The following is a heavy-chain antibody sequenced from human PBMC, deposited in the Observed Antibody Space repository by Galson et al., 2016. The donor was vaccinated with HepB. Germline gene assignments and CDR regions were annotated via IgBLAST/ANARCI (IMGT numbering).Heavy chain of an antibody. CDR2: ISWDGGST. V-gene: IGHV3-43*01. CDR3: ASQDSYYYYAMDV. CDR1: GFTFDDYT. J-gene: IGHJ6*02. Sequence: SLRLSCAASGFTFDDYTMHWVRQAPGKGLDWVSLISWDGGSTYYADSVKGRFTISRDNSKNSLYLQMNSLRTEDTAFYYCASQDSYYYYAMDVWGLGTTVTVSS.